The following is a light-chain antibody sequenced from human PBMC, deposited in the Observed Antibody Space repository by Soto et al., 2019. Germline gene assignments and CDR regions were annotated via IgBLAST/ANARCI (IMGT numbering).Light chain of an antibody. CDR3: HQYDDGPYT. CDR1: QSVSSN. J-gene: IGKJ2*01. CDR2: GAS. V-gene: IGKV3-15*01. Sequence: EIVMTQSPATLSVSPGERATLSCRASQSVSSNVAWYQQIPGQTPRLLIYGASTRATGIPVRFSGSGSGTEFTLTISSLQSEDFAVYYCHQYDDGPYTFGKGTKVEI.